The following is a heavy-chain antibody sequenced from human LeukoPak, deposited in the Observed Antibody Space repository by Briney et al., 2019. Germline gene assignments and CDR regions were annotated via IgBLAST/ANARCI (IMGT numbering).Heavy chain of an antibody. CDR1: GFTFSNHW. D-gene: IGHD3-16*01. CDR2: INSDGSGA. CDR3: AREGGGSLIDY. J-gene: IGHJ4*02. V-gene: IGHV3-74*01. Sequence: GGSLRLSCAASGFTFSNHWMHWVRQAPGKGLIWVSRINSDGSGATYADSVKGRFTISRDNAKNTLYLQMNSLRAEDTAVYYCAREGGGSLIDYWGQGTLVTVSS.